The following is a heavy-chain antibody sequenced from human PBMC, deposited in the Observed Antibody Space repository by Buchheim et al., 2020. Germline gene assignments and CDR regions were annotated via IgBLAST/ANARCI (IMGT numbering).Heavy chain of an antibody. Sequence: QVQLVESGGGVVQPGRSLRLSCAASGFTFSSYAMHWVRQAPGKGLEWVAVISYDGSNKYYADSVKGRFTISRDNSKNTLYLQMNSLGAEDTAVYYCARGTYDILTGYYGPLGYWGQGTL. CDR3: ARGTYDILTGYYGPLGY. CDR2: ISYDGSNK. CDR1: GFTFSSYA. D-gene: IGHD3-9*01. V-gene: IGHV3-30-3*01. J-gene: IGHJ4*02.